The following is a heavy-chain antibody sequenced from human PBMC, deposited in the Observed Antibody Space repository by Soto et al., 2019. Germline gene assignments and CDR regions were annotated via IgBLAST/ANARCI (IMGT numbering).Heavy chain of an antibody. D-gene: IGHD1-7*01. Sequence: QVQLVQSGAEVKKPGASVKVSCKASGYTFTGYYMHWVRQAPGQGLEWMGWINPNSGGTNYAQKFQGWVTMTRDTSISTAYMALSRLRSADTAVYYCARGSRVTGTKSPYDYWGQGTLVTVSS. CDR1: GYTFTGYY. J-gene: IGHJ4*02. V-gene: IGHV1-2*04. CDR2: INPNSGGT. CDR3: ARGSRVTGTKSPYDY.